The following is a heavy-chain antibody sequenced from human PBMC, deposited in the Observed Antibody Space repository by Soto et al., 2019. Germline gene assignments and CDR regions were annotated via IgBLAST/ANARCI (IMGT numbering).Heavy chain of an antibody. CDR1: GFTFSGSA. Sequence: EVQLVESGGGLVQPGGSLKLSCAASGFTFSGSAMHWVRQASGKGLEWVGRIRSKANSYATAYAASVKGRFTISRDDSKNTAYLLMNSLKIEDTAVYYCTRHERMGGGYWGQGTLVTVSS. D-gene: IGHD1-26*01. CDR2: IRSKANSYAT. J-gene: IGHJ4*02. CDR3: TRHERMGGGY. V-gene: IGHV3-73*02.